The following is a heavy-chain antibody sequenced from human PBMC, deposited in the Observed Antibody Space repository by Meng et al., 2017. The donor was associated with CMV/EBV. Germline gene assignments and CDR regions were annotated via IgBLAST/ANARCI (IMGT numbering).Heavy chain of an antibody. D-gene: IGHD3-22*01. CDR3: ARDDVGDSSGYYYQCAFDI. CDR2: IKSKTDGGTT. Sequence: GGSLRLSCAASGFTFSNAWMSWVRQAPGKGLEWVGRIKSKTDGGTTDYAAPVKGRFTISRDDSKNTLYLQMNSLKTEDTAVYYCARDDVGDSSGYYYQCAFDIWGQGTMVTVSS. V-gene: IGHV3-15*01. CDR1: GFTFSNAW. J-gene: IGHJ3*02.